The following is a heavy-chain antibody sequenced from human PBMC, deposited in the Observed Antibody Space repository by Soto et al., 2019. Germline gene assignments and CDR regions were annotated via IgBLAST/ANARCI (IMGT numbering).Heavy chain of an antibody. J-gene: IGHJ4*02. V-gene: IGHV3-7*01. Sequence: EVQLVESGGGLVQPGGSLRLSCVASKFTFSNYWMTWVRQAPGKGLEWVANIKEDGSEKYYVDSVKGRFTISRDNAKNSLYLQMNSQRAEDTAVYYCARVYFKYDYWGQGTLVTVSS. CDR2: IKEDGSEK. CDR3: ARVYFKYDY. D-gene: IGHD3-10*01. CDR1: KFTFSNYW.